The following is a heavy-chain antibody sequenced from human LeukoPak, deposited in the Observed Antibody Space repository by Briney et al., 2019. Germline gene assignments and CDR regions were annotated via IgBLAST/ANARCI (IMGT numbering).Heavy chain of an antibody. CDR2: ISSSSSSYI. V-gene: IGHV3-21*01. J-gene: IGHJ6*02. D-gene: IGHD2-2*01. CDR1: GFTFSSYS. CDR3: ARDGCSSTSCLVFYYYYGMDV. Sequence: GGSLRLSCAASGFTFSSYSMNWVRQAPGKGLEWVSSISSSSSSYIYYADSVKGRFTISRDNAKNSLYLQMNSLRAEDTAVYYCARDGCSSTSCLVFYYYYGMDVWGQGTTVTVSS.